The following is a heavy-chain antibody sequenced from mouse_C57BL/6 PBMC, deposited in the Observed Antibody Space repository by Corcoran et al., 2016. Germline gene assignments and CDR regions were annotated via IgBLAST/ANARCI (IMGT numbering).Heavy chain of an antibody. CDR3: ARYSSGYAYYAMDY. CDR1: GYTFTTYG. CDR2: TNTYSGVP. J-gene: IGHJ4*01. V-gene: IGHV9-3*01. Sequence: QIQLVQSGPELKKPGETVKISCKASGYTFTTYGMSWVKQAPGNGLKWMGWTNTYSGVPTYADDFKGRFAFSLETSASTAYLQINNLKNEDTATYFCARYSSGYAYYAMDYWGQGTSVTVSS. D-gene: IGHD3-2*02.